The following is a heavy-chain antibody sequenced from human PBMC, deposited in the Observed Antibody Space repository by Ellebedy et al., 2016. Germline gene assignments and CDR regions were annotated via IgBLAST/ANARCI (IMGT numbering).Heavy chain of an antibody. D-gene: IGHD2-2*01. V-gene: IGHV3-11*03. CDR2: ISSSSSYT. CDR1: GFIFSDYY. Sequence: GGSLRLXCAASGFIFSDYYMSWIRQAPGKGLEWVSYISSSSSYTNYADSVKGRFTISRDDSKNTLYLQMNSLKTEDTAVYYCTAFRLGYCSSTSCPREYWGQGTLVTVSS. CDR3: TAFRLGYCSSTSCPREY. J-gene: IGHJ4*02.